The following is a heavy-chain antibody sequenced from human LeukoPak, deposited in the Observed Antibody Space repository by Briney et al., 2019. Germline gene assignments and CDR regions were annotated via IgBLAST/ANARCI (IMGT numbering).Heavy chain of an antibody. CDR2: ISYDGSNK. CDR3: AREHDSHYYDSSGYYNHFDY. D-gene: IGHD3-22*01. J-gene: IGHJ4*02. V-gene: IGHV3-30-3*01. Sequence: GGSLRLSCAASGFTFSSYAMHWVRQAPGKGLEWVAVISYDGSNKYYADSVKGRFTISRDNSKNTLYLQMNSLRAEDTAVYYCAREHDSHYYDSSGYYNHFDYWARETWSPSPQ. CDR1: GFTFSSYA.